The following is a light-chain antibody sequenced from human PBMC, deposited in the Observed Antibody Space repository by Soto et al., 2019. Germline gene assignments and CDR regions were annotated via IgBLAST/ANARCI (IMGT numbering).Light chain of an antibody. V-gene: IGLV1-40*01. Sequence: QSVLTQPPSVSGAPGQRVTISCTGSSSNIGAGYDVQWYQQLPGTAPKLLIYGNSNRPSGVPDRFSGSKSGTSASLAITGLQAEYEADYYCQSYDSSLSGDVVFGGGTKLTVL. CDR2: GNS. J-gene: IGLJ2*01. CDR1: SSNIGAGYD. CDR3: QSYDSSLSGDVV.